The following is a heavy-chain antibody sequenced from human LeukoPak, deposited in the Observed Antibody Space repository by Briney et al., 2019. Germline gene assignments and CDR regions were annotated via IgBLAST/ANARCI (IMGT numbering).Heavy chain of an antibody. D-gene: IGHD5-24*01. J-gene: IGHJ4*02. CDR1: GYSISSGYY. Sequence: SETLSLTCTVSGYSISSGYYWGWIRQPPGKGLEWIGSIYHGGRTFYNTSLKSRVTISVDTSKNPFSLQLTSVTAADTAVYYCARLCLPATRFDYWGQGTLVTVRS. CDR3: ARLCLPATRFDY. CDR2: IYHGGRT. V-gene: IGHV4-38-2*02.